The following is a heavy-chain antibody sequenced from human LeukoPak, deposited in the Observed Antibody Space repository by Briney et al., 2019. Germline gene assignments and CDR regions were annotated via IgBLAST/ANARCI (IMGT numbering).Heavy chain of an antibody. J-gene: IGHJ4*02. V-gene: IGHV3-48*01. D-gene: IGHD3-10*01. Sequence: PGGSLRLSCAASGFTFNTYNMDWVRQAPGKGLEWVSYISSRSDVIYYAGSAKGRFTISRDNVKNSLYLQMNSLRAEDTVVYYCARDGSRGYDMDYWGQGTPVTVSS. CDR1: GFTFNTYN. CDR2: ISSRSDVI. CDR3: ARDGSRGYDMDY.